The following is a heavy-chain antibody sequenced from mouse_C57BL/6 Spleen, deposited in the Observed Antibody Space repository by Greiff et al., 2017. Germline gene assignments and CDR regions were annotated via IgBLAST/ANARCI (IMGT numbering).Heavy chain of an antibody. D-gene: IGHD2-10*01. Sequence: VQLQQSGAELAKPGASVKLSCKASGYTFTSYWMHWVKQRPGQGLEWIGYINPSSGYTKYNQKFKDKDTLTADKSSSTAYMQLSSLTYEDSAVYYCARGSSYSPDDWGQGTTLTVSS. CDR1: GYTFTSYW. V-gene: IGHV1-7*01. J-gene: IGHJ2*01. CDR3: ARGSSYSPDD. CDR2: INPSSGYT.